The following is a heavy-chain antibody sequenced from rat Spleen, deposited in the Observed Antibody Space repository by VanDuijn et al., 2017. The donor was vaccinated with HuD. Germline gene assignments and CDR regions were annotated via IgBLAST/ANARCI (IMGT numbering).Heavy chain of an antibody. Sequence: EVQLVESDGGLVQPGRSLKLSCAASGFTFSDYYMAWVRQAPTKGLEWVATISYDGSSTYYRDSVKGRFTISRDNAKSTLYLQRDSLRSEDTATYYCARHNSGYGVMDAWGQGASVTVSS. J-gene: IGHJ4*01. V-gene: IGHV5-29*01. CDR1: GFTFSDYY. CDR2: ISYDGSST. CDR3: ARHNSGYGVMDA. D-gene: IGHD4-3*01.